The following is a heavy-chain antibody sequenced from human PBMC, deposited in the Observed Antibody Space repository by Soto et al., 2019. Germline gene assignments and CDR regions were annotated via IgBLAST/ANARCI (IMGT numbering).Heavy chain of an antibody. Sequence: GASLRLSCPAYGLTFSSSSLHWHSQAPGKGLARVAVISHVGRRKCYEDYGRGRFTIYRDNSKNTLYLQMSSLRAEDKAVYYCAKGLYYDFCRGDTRRMDVRGQGT. CDR1: GLTFSSSS. CDR3: AKGLYYDFCRGDTRRMDV. CDR2: ISHVGRRK. D-gene: IGHD3-3*01. V-gene: IGHV3-30*18. J-gene: IGHJ6*02.